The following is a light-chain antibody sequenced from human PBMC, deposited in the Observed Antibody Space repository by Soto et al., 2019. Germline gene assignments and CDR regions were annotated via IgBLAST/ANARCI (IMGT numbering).Light chain of an antibody. V-gene: IGLV1-51*02. Sequence: QSVLTQPPSVSAAPGQKVTISCSGSSSNIENNYVSWYQQLPGTAPKLLIYEDTTRPSGIPDRFSGSKSGTSATLGITGLQTGDEDDYYCATWDSSLSAGVFGTGTKLTVL. CDR3: ATWDSSLSAGV. CDR2: EDT. J-gene: IGLJ1*01. CDR1: SSNIENNY.